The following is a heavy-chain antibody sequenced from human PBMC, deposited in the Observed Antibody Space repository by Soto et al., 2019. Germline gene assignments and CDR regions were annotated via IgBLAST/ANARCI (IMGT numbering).Heavy chain of an antibody. CDR3: ARKERTWDLAGYFDI. CDR1: GYTCTGYY. J-gene: IGHJ3*02. Sequence: ASVKVSCKASGYTCTGYYMHWVRQAPGQGLEWMGWINPNSGGTNYEQKCKGWGTMTTDTSISTVDMELRRLRADDTDVCSCARKERTWDLAGYFDIWGQGTLVTVSS. V-gene: IGHV1-2*04. D-gene: IGHD1-26*01. CDR2: INPNSGGT.